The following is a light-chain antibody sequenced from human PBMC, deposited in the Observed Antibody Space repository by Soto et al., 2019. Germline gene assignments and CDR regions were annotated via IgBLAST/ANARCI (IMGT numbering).Light chain of an antibody. V-gene: IGKV3-20*01. CDR3: QQYGSSALT. CDR2: GTS. Sequence: ERVLTHSPGTLSLSPGERATLSCRASQSVSSSYLVWYQQRPGQPPRLLIYGTSNRAAGIPDRFTGTGSGTDFTLTIYRLEPEDSAVYYCQQYGSSALTFGGGTKVDIK. CDR1: QSVSSSY. J-gene: IGKJ4*01.